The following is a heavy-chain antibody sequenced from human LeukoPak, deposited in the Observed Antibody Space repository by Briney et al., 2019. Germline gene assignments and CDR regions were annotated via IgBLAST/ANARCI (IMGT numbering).Heavy chain of an antibody. CDR3: ARGRNYYDSSGYYYESAFDI. CDR2: IYTSGST. CDR1: GDSISSYY. V-gene: IGHV4-4*07. J-gene: IGHJ3*02. D-gene: IGHD3-22*01. Sequence: SETLSLTCTVSGDSISSYYWSWIRQPAGKGLEWIGRIYTSGSTNYNPSLKSRVTMSVDTSKNQFSLKLSSVTAADTAVYYCARGRNYYDSSGYYYESAFDIWGQGTMVTVSS.